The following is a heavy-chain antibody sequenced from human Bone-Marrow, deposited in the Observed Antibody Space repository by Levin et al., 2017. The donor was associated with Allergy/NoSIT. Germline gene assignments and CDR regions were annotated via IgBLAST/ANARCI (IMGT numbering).Heavy chain of an antibody. Sequence: GGSLRLSCAASGFTFSSYAMSWVRQAPGKGLEWVSAISDSGGTTYFADSVKGRFTISRDNSKNTLYLQMNSLRAEDTAIYYCAKDRGNTRFDYWGQGTLVTVSS. D-gene: IGHD4-23*01. J-gene: IGHJ4*02. V-gene: IGHV3-23*01. CDR2: ISDSGGTT. CDR3: AKDRGNTRFDY. CDR1: GFTFSSYA.